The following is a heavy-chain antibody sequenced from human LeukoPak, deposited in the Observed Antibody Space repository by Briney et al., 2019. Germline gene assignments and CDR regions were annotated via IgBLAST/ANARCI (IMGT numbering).Heavy chain of an antibody. D-gene: IGHD3-16*01. J-gene: IGHJ5*02. CDR2: TYYRSKWYT. CDR3: PRGLGGNIDQ. V-gene: IGHV6-1*01. Sequence: SQTLSLTCANSGASVYSNGAAGNSIRQSPSRGLEWLGRTYYRSKWYTYYAVSVKGRITINSDTSKNQFSLQLNSVTPEDTAVYYCPRGLGGNIDQWRQGTLVTVSS. CDR1: GASVYSNGAA.